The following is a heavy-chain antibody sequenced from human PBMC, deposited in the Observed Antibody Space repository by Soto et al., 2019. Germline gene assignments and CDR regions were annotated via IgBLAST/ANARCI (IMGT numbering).Heavy chain of an antibody. J-gene: IGHJ5*02. V-gene: IGHV3-53*01. D-gene: IGHD3-10*01. CDR2: MYSGGGT. CDR1: GFTVSSYY. CDR3: AILIPYDSGSYSFRYNWFHP. Sequence: PGGSLRLSXAASGFTVSSYYMSWVRKAPGKGLEWVSIMYSGGGTYYAVSVKGRFTISRDNSKNTVYLQMNGLRDEDTAMYYFAILIPYDSGSYSFRYNWFHPWGQGTLVTVSS.